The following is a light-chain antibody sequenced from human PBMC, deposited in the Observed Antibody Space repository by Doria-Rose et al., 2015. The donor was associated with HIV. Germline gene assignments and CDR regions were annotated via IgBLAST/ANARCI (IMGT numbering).Light chain of an antibody. V-gene: IGKV4-1*01. Sequence: GERATINCKSSQSVLYSSNNKNNLAWYQQKPGQPPKLLIYWASTRESGVPDRFSGSGSGTEFTLTISSLQTEDVAVYYCQQYDSAPWTFGQGTKVEV. CDR2: WAS. CDR3: QQYDSAPWT. J-gene: IGKJ1*01. CDR1: QSVLYSSNNKNN.